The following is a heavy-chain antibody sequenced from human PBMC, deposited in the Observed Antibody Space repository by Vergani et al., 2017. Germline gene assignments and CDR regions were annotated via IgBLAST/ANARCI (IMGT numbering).Heavy chain of an antibody. CDR1: GFTFSSYA. CDR2: ISGSGGST. Sequence: EVQLLESGGGLVQPGGSLRLSCAASGFTFSSYAMSWVRQAPGKGLEWVSAISGSGGSTYYADSVKGRFTISRDNSKNTLYLQMNSLRAEDTDVYYCAKDSRSSSFFDYWGQGTLVTVSS. CDR3: AKDSRSSSFFDY. D-gene: IGHD6-13*01. J-gene: IGHJ4*02. V-gene: IGHV3-23*01.